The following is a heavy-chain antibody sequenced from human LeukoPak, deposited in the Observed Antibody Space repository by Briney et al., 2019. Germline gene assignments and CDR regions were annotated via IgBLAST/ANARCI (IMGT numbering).Heavy chain of an antibody. Sequence: PGRSLRLSCAASGFTFSSYGMHWVRQAPGKGLEWVAVIWYDGSNKYYADSVKGRFTISRDNSKNTLYLQMNSLRAEDTAVYYCARRRGKWDVSWFDPWGQGTLVTVPS. V-gene: IGHV3-33*01. CDR2: IWYDGSNK. D-gene: IGHD1-26*01. CDR3: ARRRGKWDVSWFDP. J-gene: IGHJ5*02. CDR1: GFTFSSYG.